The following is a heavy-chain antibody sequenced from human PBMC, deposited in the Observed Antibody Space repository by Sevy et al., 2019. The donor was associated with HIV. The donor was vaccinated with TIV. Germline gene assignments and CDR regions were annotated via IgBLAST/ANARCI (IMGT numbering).Heavy chain of an antibody. J-gene: IGHJ4*02. Sequence: GGSLRLSCAASGFTFSDAWMSWVRQAPGKGLEWVGRIKSKTDSATRDFAAPGKSRFSISSDDSKNMVYLQMSSLKTEETAVYYCTGGTGGSDFDYWGQGSLVTVSS. D-gene: IGHD2-8*02. CDR2: IKSKTDSATR. CDR3: TGGTGGSDFDY. CDR1: GFTFSDAW. V-gene: IGHV3-15*01.